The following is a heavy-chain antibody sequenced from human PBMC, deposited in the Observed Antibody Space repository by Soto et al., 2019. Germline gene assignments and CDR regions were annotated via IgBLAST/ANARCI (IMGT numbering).Heavy chain of an antibody. D-gene: IGHD3-3*01. CDR1: GFTFGDYA. CDR3: TRDQPIFGVVISNYYYYGMDV. Sequence: GGSLRLSYTASGFTFGDYAMSWVRQAPGKGLEWVGFIRSKAYGGTTEYAASVKGRFTISRDDSKSIAYLQMNGLKTEDTAVYYCTRDQPIFGVVISNYYYYGMDVWGQGTTVTVSS. CDR2: IRSKAYGGTT. V-gene: IGHV3-49*04. J-gene: IGHJ6*02.